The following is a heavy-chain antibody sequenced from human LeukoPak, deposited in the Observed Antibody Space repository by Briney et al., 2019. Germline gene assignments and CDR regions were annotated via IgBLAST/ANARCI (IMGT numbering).Heavy chain of an antibody. CDR2: IGRGADT. J-gene: IGHJ4*02. V-gene: IGHV3-23*01. D-gene: IGHD6-13*01. CDR1: GFTFSTYA. Sequence: PGGSLRLSCAASGFTFSTYAMTWVRQAPGKGLEWVSTIGRGADTHYADSVEGRFTISRDDSKNTLFLQMSTLRAEDTAVYYCAKGILITPPGTRYFDYWGQGILVTVSS. CDR3: AKGILITPPGTRYFDY.